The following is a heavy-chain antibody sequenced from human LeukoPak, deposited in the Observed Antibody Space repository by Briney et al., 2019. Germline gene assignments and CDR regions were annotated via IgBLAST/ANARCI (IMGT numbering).Heavy chain of an antibody. CDR3: AREPLQTYYYGSGSYD. Sequence: ASVKVSCKASGGTFSSYANSWVRQAPGQGLEWMGGIIPIFGTANYAQKFQGRVTITTDESTSTAYMELSSLRSEDTAVYYCAREPLQTYYYGSGSYDWGQGTLVTVSS. J-gene: IGHJ4*02. CDR1: GGTFSSYA. CDR2: IIPIFGTA. V-gene: IGHV1-69*05. D-gene: IGHD3-10*01.